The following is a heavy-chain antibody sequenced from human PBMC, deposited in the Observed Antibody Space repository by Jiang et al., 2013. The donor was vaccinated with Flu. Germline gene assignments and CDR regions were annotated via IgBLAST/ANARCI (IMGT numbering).Heavy chain of an antibody. CDR1: GFTFSHYW. D-gene: IGHD7-27*01. CDR2: IKQDGSEK. V-gene: IGHV3-7*03. CDR3: ARTGDDY. Sequence: VQLLESGGGLVQPGGSLRLSCAASGFTFSHYWMTWVRQAPGKGLEWVANIKQDGSEKYYVDSVKGRFTISRDNAKKSLYLQMNSLRAEDTAVYYCARTGDDYWGQGTLVTVSS. J-gene: IGHJ4*02.